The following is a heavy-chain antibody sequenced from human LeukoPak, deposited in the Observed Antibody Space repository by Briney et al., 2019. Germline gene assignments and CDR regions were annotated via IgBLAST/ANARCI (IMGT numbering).Heavy chain of an antibody. J-gene: IGHJ4*02. CDR1: GFTFSSYS. D-gene: IGHD5-12*01. CDR2: ISGGGGTT. V-gene: IGHV3-23*01. CDR3: AKDLSGGYDYFDY. Sequence: GGSLRLSCAVSGFTFSSYSMNWVRQAPGKGLEWVSAISGGGGTTYYTDSVKGRFTISRDNSKNTLYLQMNSLRAEDTAVYYCAKDLSGGYDYFDYWGQGTLVTVSS.